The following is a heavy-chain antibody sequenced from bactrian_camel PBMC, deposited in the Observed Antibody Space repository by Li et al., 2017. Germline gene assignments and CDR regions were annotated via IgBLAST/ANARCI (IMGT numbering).Heavy chain of an antibody. Sequence: QVQLVESGGDSVQAGTSLRLSCLATSKYIGRGNSINSMAWFRQAPGMEREGVAVIDSGGGITFYTDSVKGRFTISRDNAKNTVYLQMNSLKASDTAMYYCAADLDGWFLPGVPDEDDFGYWGQGTQVTVS. CDR2: IDSGGGIT. CDR3: AADLDGWFLPGVPDEDDFGY. CDR1: KYIGRGNSINS. J-gene: IGHJ6*01. V-gene: IGHV3S54*01. D-gene: IGHD5*01.